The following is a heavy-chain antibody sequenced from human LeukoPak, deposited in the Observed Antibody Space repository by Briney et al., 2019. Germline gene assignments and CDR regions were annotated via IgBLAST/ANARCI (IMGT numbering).Heavy chain of an antibody. CDR2: IYPRDGST. CDR1: GYTFTSNY. J-gene: IGHJ6*02. Sequence: GASVKVSCKASGYTFTSNYIHWVRQAPGQGLEWMGMIYPRDGSTSYAQKFQGRVTITADESTSTAYMELSSLRSEDTAVYYCARDAETGYYVVWGQGTTVTVSS. D-gene: IGHD3-9*01. CDR3: ARDAETGYYVV. V-gene: IGHV1-46*01.